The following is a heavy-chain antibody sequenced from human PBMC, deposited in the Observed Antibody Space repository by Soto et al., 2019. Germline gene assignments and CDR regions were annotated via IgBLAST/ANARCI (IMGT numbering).Heavy chain of an antibody. J-gene: IGHJ4*02. CDR1: GGSISSSSYY. Sequence: QVKLQESGPGLVKPSETLSLTCTVSGGSISSSSYYWSWIRQPPGKGLEWIGTIYFSGSTYYNPSLKSRVTIYVDTSKNQFSLKLSSVTAADTAVYYCARLPYSTSLDYWGQGTLVTVSS. CDR3: ARLPYSTSLDY. D-gene: IGHD1-26*01. V-gene: IGHV4-39*01. CDR2: IYFSGST.